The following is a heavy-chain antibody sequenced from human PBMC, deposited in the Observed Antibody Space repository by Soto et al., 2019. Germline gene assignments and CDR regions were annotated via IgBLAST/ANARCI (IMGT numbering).Heavy chain of an antibody. CDR3: ASRVQTSGGYYYYGMDV. J-gene: IGHJ6*02. CDR2: INPSGGST. V-gene: IGHV1-46*01. Sequence: ALVKIACKASGYTFTGYYMHWVRQAPGQGFEWMGIINPSGGSTSYAQKFQGRVTMTRDTSTSTVYMELSSLRSEDTAVYYCASRVQTSGGYYYYGMDVWGQWTTVTVSS. D-gene: IGHD3-10*01. CDR1: GYTFTGYY.